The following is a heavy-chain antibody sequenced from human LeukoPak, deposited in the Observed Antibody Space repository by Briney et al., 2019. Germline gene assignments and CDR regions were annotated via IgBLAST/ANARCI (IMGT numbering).Heavy chain of an antibody. V-gene: IGHV1-18*01. CDR2: ISAYNGHT. Sequence: ASVKVSCKASGYTFTNFGITWVRQAPGQGLEWMGWISAYNGHTNYAQKFQGRVSLTTYTSTNTAYMEVRSLRSDDTAVYFCARGRDTGYGYYGMDVWGQGTTVTVSS. CDR1: GYTFTNFG. J-gene: IGHJ6*02. D-gene: IGHD5-18*01. CDR3: ARGRDTGYGYYGMDV.